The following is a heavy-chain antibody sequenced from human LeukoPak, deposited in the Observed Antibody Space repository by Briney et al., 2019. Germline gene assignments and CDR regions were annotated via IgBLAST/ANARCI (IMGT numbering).Heavy chain of an antibody. CDR3: ARYSYDFWSGYPPEYGMDV. D-gene: IGHD3-3*01. V-gene: IGHV1-2*02. CDR1: GYTFTGYY. CDR2: INPNSGGT. J-gene: IGHJ6*02. Sequence: ASVKVSFKASGYTFTGYYLHWVRQAPGQGLEWMGWINPNSGGTNYAQKFQGRVTMTRDTSISTAYMELSRLRSDGTAVYYCARYSYDFWSGYPPEYGMDVWGQGTTVTVSS.